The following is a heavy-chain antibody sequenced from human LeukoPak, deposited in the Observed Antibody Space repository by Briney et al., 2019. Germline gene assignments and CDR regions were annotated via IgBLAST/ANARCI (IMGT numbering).Heavy chain of an antibody. CDR2: ISYDGSNK. CDR1: GFTFSSYG. V-gene: IGHV3-30*03. J-gene: IGHJ6*02. Sequence: GGSLRLSCAASGFTFSSYGMHWVRQAPGKGLEWVAVISYDGSNKYYADSVRGRFTISRDNSKNTLYLQINSLRAEDTAVYYCAAIFGVVIRYYYGMDVWGQGTTVTVSS. CDR3: AAIFGVVIRYYYGMDV. D-gene: IGHD3-3*01.